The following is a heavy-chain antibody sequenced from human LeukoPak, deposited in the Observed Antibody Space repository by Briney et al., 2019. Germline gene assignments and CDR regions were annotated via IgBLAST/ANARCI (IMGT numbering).Heavy chain of an antibody. CDR2: ISGSGGST. D-gene: IGHD3-3*01. Sequence: GGSLRLSCAASGYTFSSYAMSWVRQAPGKGLEWVSAISGSGGSTYYADSVKGRFTISRDNSKNTLYLQMNSLRAEDTAVYYCAKDETYYDFWSGYYRSDGYFDYWGQGTLVTVSS. CDR3: AKDETYYDFWSGYYRSDGYFDY. V-gene: IGHV3-23*01. CDR1: GYTFSSYA. J-gene: IGHJ4*02.